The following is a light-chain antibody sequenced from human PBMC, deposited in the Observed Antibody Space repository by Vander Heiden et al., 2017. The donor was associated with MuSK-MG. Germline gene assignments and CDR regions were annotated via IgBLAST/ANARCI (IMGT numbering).Light chain of an antibody. Sequence: DIQMTQSPSSLSASVGDRVTITCRASQSISSSLNWYQQKPGKAPKLLIYAAYSLQSGVPSRFSGSGSGTDCSLTISSLQPDDCATYYSQRSNSTPPYTFGQGTKLEIK. CDR2: AAY. V-gene: IGKV1-39*01. CDR3: QRSNSTPPYT. J-gene: IGKJ2*01. CDR1: QSISSS.